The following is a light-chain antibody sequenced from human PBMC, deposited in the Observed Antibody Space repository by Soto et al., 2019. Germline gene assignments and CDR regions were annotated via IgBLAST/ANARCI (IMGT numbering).Light chain of an antibody. CDR1: QSVNSDY. CDR2: GAS. CDR3: QQYGNSPLT. V-gene: IGKV3-20*01. J-gene: IGKJ4*01. Sequence: EIVLTQSPGTLSLFPGERATLSCRASQSVNSDYLAWYQHQPGQAPRLLIYGASTRASGIPDRFSGGGSGTDFTLTISRLESEDFAVYFCQQYGNSPLTFGGGTKLEIK.